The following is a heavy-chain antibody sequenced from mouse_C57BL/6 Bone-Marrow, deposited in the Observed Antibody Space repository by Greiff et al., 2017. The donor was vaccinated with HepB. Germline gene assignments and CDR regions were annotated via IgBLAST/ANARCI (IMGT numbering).Heavy chain of an antibody. CDR3: ARRGGRGLKDAMDY. J-gene: IGHJ4*01. CDR1: GFTFSSYA. Sequence: EVQRVESGGGLVKPGGSLKLSCAASGFTFSSYAMSWVRQTPEKRLEWVATISDGGSYTYYPDNVKGRFTISRDNAKNNLYLQMSQLNSEDTAMYYCARRGGRGLKDAMDYWGQGTSVTVSS. D-gene: IGHD1-3*01. CDR2: ISDGGSYT. V-gene: IGHV5-4*03.